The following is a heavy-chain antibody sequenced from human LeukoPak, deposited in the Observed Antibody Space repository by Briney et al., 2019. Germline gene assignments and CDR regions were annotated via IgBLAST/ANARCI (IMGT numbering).Heavy chain of an antibody. CDR1: GFTFSSYW. D-gene: IGHD3-22*01. V-gene: IGHV3-7*01. J-gene: IGHJ3*02. CDR3: ARRNYYDTAGAFDI. CDR2: IKQDGSEK. Sequence: GGSLRLSCAASGFTFSSYWMSWVRQAPGKGLEWVANIKQDGSEKYYVDSVKGRFTISRDNAKNSLYPQMNSLRAEDTAVYYCARRNYYDTAGAFDIWGQGTMVTVSS.